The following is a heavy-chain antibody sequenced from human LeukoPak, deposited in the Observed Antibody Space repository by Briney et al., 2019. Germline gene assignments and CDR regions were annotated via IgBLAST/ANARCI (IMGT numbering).Heavy chain of an antibody. CDR3: AKDRFYGSGSYTFDS. Sequence: PGGSLRLSCAASGFTFSRYAMNWVRQAPGKGLEWVSAMSGSGGSTYYADSVKGRFTISRDNSKSTLYLQMNSLRAEDSAVYYCAKDRFYGSGSYTFDSWGQGTLVTVSS. CDR2: MSGSGGST. V-gene: IGHV3-23*01. J-gene: IGHJ4*02. CDR1: GFTFSRYA. D-gene: IGHD3-10*01.